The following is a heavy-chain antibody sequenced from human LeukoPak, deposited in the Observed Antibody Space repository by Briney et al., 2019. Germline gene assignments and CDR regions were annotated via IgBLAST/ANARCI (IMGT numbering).Heavy chain of an antibody. CDR3: AKRGVVIRVILVGFHKEAYYFDS. J-gene: IGHJ4*02. V-gene: IGHV3-23*01. CDR1: GITLSNYG. Sequence: GGSLRLSCAVSGITLSNYGMSWVRQAPGKGQEWVAGISDSGGITKYADSVKGRFTISRDNSKNTLYLQMSSLRAEDTAVYFCAKRGVVIRVILVGFHKEAYYFDSWGQGALVTVSS. CDR2: ISDSGGIT. D-gene: IGHD3-22*01.